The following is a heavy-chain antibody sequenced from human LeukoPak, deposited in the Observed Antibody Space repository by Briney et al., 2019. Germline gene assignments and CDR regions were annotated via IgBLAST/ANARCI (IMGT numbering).Heavy chain of an antibody. D-gene: IGHD3-10*01. J-gene: IGHJ6*02. Sequence: GASVKVSCKASGYTFTGYYMHWVRQAPGQGLEWMGWINPNSGGTNYAQKFQGRVTMTRNTSISTAYMELSSLRSEDTAVYYCARELVVVRGVISSRGYYYGMDVWGQGTTVTVSS. CDR1: GYTFTGYY. CDR3: ARELVVVRGVISSRGYYYGMDV. V-gene: IGHV1-2*02. CDR2: INPNSGGT.